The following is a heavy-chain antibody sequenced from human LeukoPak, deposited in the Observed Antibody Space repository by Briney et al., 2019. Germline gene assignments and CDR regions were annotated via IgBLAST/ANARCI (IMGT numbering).Heavy chain of an antibody. CDR2: ISSSGSTI. CDR3: AKDPQDEQWLLFYFDY. J-gene: IGHJ4*02. CDR1: GFTFSSYE. D-gene: IGHD6-19*01. Sequence: GGSLRLSCAASGFTFSSYEMNWVRQAPGKGLEWVSYISSSGSTIYYADSVKGRFTISRDNAKNSLYLQMNSLRAEDTAVYYCAKDPQDEQWLLFYFDYWGQGTLVTVSS. V-gene: IGHV3-48*03.